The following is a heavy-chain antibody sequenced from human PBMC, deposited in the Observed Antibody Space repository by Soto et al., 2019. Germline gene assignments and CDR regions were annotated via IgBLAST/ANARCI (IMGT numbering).Heavy chain of an antibody. J-gene: IGHJ4*02. CDR1: GGSFSGYY. V-gene: IGHV4-34*01. CDR3: ARGGYLYGSERGTFEY. Sequence: SETLSLTCTVSGGSFSGYYWTWIRQSPEKGLEWIGEISHSGSTNYNPSLKVRVTISVDPSKNQFSLTLSSVTAADTAVYYCARGGYLYGSERGTFEYWGQGTLVTVSS. CDR2: ISHSGST. D-gene: IGHD3-10*01.